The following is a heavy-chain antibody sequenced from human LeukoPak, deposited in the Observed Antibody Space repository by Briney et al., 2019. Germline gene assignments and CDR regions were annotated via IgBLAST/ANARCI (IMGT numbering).Heavy chain of an antibody. D-gene: IGHD1-26*01. J-gene: IGHJ4*02. Sequence: ASVKVSCTVSGNSLSETSIHWVRQAPGQWLEWMGGFEPEDGEPIFAQRFQGRFSMSEDTSTDTAYMELSSLTLEDTAVYYCATADKWEPLDYWGQGTLVTVSS. V-gene: IGHV1-24*01. CDR2: FEPEDGEP. CDR3: ATADKWEPLDY. CDR1: GNSLSETS.